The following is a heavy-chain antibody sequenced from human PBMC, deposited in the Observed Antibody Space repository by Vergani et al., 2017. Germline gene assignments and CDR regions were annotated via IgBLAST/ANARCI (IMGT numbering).Heavy chain of an antibody. CDR1: GYTFISYG. V-gene: IGHV1-18*01. CDR3: ARDRENYNSSWFYYAMDV. J-gene: IGHJ6*02. Sequence: QVQLVQSGAEVKKPGASVKVSCKASGYTFISYGISWVRQAPGQGLEWMGWISPYNGNTNYAQKLQGRVTMTTDTSTSTAYMELRSRRSDDTAVFYCARDRENYNSSWFYYAMDVWGQGTTVTVSS. D-gene: IGHD6-13*01. CDR2: ISPYNGNT.